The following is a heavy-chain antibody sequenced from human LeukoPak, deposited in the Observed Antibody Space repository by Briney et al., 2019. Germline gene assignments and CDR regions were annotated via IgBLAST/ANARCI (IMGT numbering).Heavy chain of an antibody. Sequence: GGSLRLSCAASGFTFSSYAMSWVRQAPAKGLEWLSGIGVSGATTYYADSVKGRFTISRDNSKNTLYLQMNSLRGEDTAVYYCAKDVQRLSSSWYYFDSWGQGTLVTVSS. D-gene: IGHD6-13*01. V-gene: IGHV3-23*01. CDR3: AKDVQRLSSSWYYFDS. CDR1: GFTFSSYA. CDR2: IGVSGATT. J-gene: IGHJ4*02.